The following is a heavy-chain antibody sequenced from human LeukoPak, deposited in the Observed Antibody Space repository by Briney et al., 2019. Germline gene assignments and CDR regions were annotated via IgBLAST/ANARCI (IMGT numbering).Heavy chain of an antibody. CDR2: IKQDGSEK. Sequence: PGGSLRLSCAASGFTFSTYWMNWVRQAPGKGLEWVANIKQDGSEKSYVDSVKGRFTISRDNAKNSLYLQLTSLRAEDTAIYYCARDPRVRYCSSSSCQGGYNYFDPWGQGTLVTVSS. D-gene: IGHD2-2*01. J-gene: IGHJ5*02. CDR1: GFTFSTYW. CDR3: ARDPRVRYCSSSSCQGGYNYFDP. V-gene: IGHV3-7*01.